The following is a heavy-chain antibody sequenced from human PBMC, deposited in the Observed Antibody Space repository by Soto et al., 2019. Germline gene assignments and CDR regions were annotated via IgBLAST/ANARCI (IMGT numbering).Heavy chain of an antibody. J-gene: IGHJ4*02. CDR1: GGSFSGYY. CDR2: INHSGST. V-gene: IGHV4-34*01. CDR3: ARASGYYYGSGSYYPLFDY. Sequence: PSETLSLTCAVYGGSFSGYYWSWIRQPPGKGLEWIGEINHSGSTNYNPSLKSRVTISVDTSKNQFSLKLSSVTAADTAVYYCARASGYYYGSGSYYPLFDYWGQGTLVTVSS. D-gene: IGHD3-10*01.